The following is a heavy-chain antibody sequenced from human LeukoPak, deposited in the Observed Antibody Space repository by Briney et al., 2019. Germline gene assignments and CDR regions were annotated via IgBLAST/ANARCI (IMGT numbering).Heavy chain of an antibody. CDR1: GGSISSSYY. J-gene: IGHJ4*02. CDR2: IFYSGST. Sequence: SETLSLTCTVSGGSISSSYYWGWIRQPPGKGLEWIGSIFYSGSTYYNPSLKSRVTISVDTSKNQFSLKLSSVTAADTAVYYCARDRGTWNDDGFDYWGQGTLVTVSS. CDR3: ARDRGTWNDDGFDY. V-gene: IGHV4-39*07. D-gene: IGHD1-1*01.